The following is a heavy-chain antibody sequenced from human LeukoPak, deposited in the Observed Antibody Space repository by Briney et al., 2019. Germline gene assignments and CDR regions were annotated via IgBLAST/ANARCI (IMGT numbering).Heavy chain of an antibody. Sequence: PGGSLRLSCAASGFTFSSYEMNWVRQAPGKGLEWVSYISSSGSTIYYADSVKGRFTISRDNARNSVYLQMNSLRAEDTAVYYCARGFLGIAARKSWFDPWGQGTLVTVSS. CDR1: GFTFSSYE. CDR3: ARGFLGIAARKSWFDP. V-gene: IGHV3-48*03. D-gene: IGHD6-6*01. J-gene: IGHJ5*02. CDR2: ISSSGSTI.